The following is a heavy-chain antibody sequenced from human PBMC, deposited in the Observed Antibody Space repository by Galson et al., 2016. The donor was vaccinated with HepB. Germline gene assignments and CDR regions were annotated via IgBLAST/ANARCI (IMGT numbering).Heavy chain of an antibody. CDR1: GFSFSNYG. CDR2: VSYGGSKN. D-gene: IGHD2-15*01. V-gene: IGHV3-30*18. J-gene: IGHJ6*02. Sequence: SLRLSCAASGFSFSNYGMHWVRQAPGQGLEWVAGVSYGGSKNYYVDSVKGRFTISRDNSKNTRYLQMNSLRPEDTAIYYCAKDYCSDTCHLGRWNVWGQGPPVTVSS. CDR3: AKDYCSDTCHLGRWNV.